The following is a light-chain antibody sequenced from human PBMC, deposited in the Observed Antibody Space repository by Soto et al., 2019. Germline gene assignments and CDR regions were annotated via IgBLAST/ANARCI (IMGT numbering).Light chain of an antibody. J-gene: IGLJ2*01. V-gene: IGLV1-40*01. CDR3: QYSESSLSGWI. Sequence: QSVLTQPPSVSGAPGQRVTISCTGSSSNIGAGYDVHWYQQVPGTAPKLLIYGNTNRPSGVPDRFSASKSGTSASLAITGLQAEDESDYYCQYSESSLSGWIFGGGTQLTVL. CDR1: SSNIGAGYD. CDR2: GNT.